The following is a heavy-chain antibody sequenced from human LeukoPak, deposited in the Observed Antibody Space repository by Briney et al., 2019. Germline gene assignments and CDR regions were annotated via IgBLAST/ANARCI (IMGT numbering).Heavy chain of an antibody. V-gene: IGHV3-23*01. J-gene: IGHJ4*02. CDR3: AKDRYDYVWGSYRYTPPDY. D-gene: IGHD3-16*02. CDR1: GFTSSSYG. CDR2: ISGSGHRT. Sequence: GGSLRLSCAASGFTSSSYGVSWVRQAPGKGLEWVSGISGSGHRTYYADSVKGRFTISRDNSKSTLYLQMNSLRAEDTAVYYCAKDRYDYVWGSYRYTPPDYWGQGTLVTVSS.